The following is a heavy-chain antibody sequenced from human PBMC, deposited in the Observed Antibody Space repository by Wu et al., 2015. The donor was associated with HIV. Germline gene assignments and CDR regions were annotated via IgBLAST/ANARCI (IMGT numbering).Heavy chain of an antibody. Sequence: QVQVVQSGAEVKKPGSSVKVSCKASGGTFSNYAISWVRQAPGQGLEWMGRVIPIFGTSTYAQRLQGRVTITADESTSTAYMELSSLRSDDTAVYYCARDGAYGDGGAFDIWGLGTMVTVSS. CDR3: ARDGAYGDGGAFDI. D-gene: IGHD4-17*01. CDR1: GGTFSNYA. V-gene: IGHV1-69*15. J-gene: IGHJ3*02. CDR2: VIPIFGTS.